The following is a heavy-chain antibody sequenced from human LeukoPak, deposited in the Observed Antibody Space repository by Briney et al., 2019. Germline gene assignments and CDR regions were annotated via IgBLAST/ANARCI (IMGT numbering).Heavy chain of an antibody. CDR3: ARHWGRDTFDI. D-gene: IGHD3-16*01. V-gene: IGHV4-39*01. CDR1: GGSISSSSYF. J-gene: IGHJ3*02. CDR2: IYYSGST. Sequence: SETLSLTCTVSGGSISSSSYFWVWIRQPPGKGLEWIGSIYYSGSTYYNPSLMSRVTISVDTSKNQFSLKLNSVTAADTAVYYCARHWGRDTFDIWGQGTMVTVSS.